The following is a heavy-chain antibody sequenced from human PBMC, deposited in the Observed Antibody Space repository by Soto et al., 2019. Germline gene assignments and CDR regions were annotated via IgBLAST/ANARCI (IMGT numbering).Heavy chain of an antibody. J-gene: IGHJ4*02. D-gene: IGHD3-3*01. Sequence: QLVQSGAEVKRPGASVKVSCKTSGYTFNKYGVSWVRQAPGQGLEWMGWISGYNGKTTFAQNFQGRVTMTTDTSTTTAYMELGSLRSDDTAVYFCARVRYSDFWSGFRFDYWGQGTLVTVSS. CDR3: ARVRYSDFWSGFRFDY. CDR1: GYTFNKYG. V-gene: IGHV1-18*01. CDR2: ISGYNGKT.